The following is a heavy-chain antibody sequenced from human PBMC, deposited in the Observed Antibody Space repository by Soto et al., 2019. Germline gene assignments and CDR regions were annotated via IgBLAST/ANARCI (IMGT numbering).Heavy chain of an antibody. Sequence: GGTLRLFCAASGFTFSSYGMHWVRQAPGKGQEWVAVVWYDGSNKYYADSVKGRFTISRDNSKNTLYLQMNSLRAEDTAVYYCARDLPPRYCSSTSCYNRYGMDVWGQGTTVTVSS. V-gene: IGHV3-33*01. D-gene: IGHD2-2*02. CDR1: GFTFSSYG. J-gene: IGHJ6*02. CDR3: ARDLPPRYCSSTSCYNRYGMDV. CDR2: VWYDGSNK.